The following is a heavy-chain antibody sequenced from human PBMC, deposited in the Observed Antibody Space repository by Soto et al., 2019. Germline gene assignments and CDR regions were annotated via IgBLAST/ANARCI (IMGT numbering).Heavy chain of an antibody. CDR2: ISSRSNYI. CDR3: ARHNSYWYY. CDR1: GFTFSTYT. D-gene: IGHD2-8*02. J-gene: IGHJ4*02. Sequence: EVQVVESGGGLVKPGGSLRLSCEASGFTFSTYTMNWVRQAPGKGLEWVSSISSRSNYIYYADSVKGRFTISRDNDKNSLYLEMNSLRAEDTAVYDFARHNSYWYYWGRGTLVTVSS. V-gene: IGHV3-21*01.